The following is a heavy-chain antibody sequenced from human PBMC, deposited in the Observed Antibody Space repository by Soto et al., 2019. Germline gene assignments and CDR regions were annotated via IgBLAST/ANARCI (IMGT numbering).Heavy chain of an antibody. CDR2: ISRDGGTK. D-gene: IGHD2-8*02. Sequence: QVQLVESGGGVVQPGRSLRLSCAVSGFTVSTYGMHWVRQAPGKGLEWVAVISRDGGTKYYADSVKGRFTISRDKSRNTLFREMNRLIGGDMAVYYCTGEVASGYWGQGTLVTVSS. J-gene: IGHJ4*01. CDR3: TGEVASGY. V-gene: IGHV3-30*03. CDR1: GFTVSTYG.